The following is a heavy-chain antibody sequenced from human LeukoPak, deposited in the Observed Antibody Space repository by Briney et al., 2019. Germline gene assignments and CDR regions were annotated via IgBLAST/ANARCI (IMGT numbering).Heavy chain of an antibody. D-gene: IGHD1-26*01. V-gene: IGHV3-23*01. CDR3: AKVRGGRYYTGFDY. J-gene: IGHJ4*02. CDR1: GFTFSSYA. CDR2: ISGSGGST. Sequence: GGSLRLSCAASGFTFSSYAMSWVRQAPGKGLEWVSAISGSGGSTYYADSVKGRFTISRDNSKYTLYLQMNSLRAEDTAVYYCAKVRGGRYYTGFDYWGQGTLVTVSS.